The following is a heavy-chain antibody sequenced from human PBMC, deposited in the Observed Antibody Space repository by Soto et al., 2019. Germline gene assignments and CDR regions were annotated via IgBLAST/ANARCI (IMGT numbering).Heavy chain of an antibody. Sequence: EVQLLESGGGLIQPGGSLRLSCAASGFTFSSYGMSWVRQAPGKGLEWVSVISSSSSYIYYADSVKGRFTISRDNAKDSLYLQMNRLKAEDTAVYYCAREPKYYYDSSGYFLGSYYFDYWGQGTLVTVSS. D-gene: IGHD3-22*01. J-gene: IGHJ4*02. V-gene: IGHV3-21*01. CDR1: GFTFSSYG. CDR3: AREPKYYYDSSGYFLGSYYFDY. CDR2: ISSSSSYI.